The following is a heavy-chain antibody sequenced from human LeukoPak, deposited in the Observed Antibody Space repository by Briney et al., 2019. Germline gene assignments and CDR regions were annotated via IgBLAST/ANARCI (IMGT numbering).Heavy chain of an antibody. J-gene: IGHJ3*02. V-gene: IGHV3-30-3*01. CDR1: GFTFSNYA. CDR3: ARAPMSYDSSGFGGAFDI. Sequence: HPGGSLRLSCAASGFTFSNYAMHWVRQAPGKGREWVAVISYDGTNKYYADSVKGRFTISRDNSKNTMYLQMNSLRAEDTAMYYCARAPMSYDSSGFGGAFDIWGQGTMVTVSS. CDR2: ISYDGTNK. D-gene: IGHD3-22*01.